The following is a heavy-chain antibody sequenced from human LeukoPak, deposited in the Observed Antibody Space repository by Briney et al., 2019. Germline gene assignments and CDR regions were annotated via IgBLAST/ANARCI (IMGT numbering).Heavy chain of an antibody. CDR2: ISYDGSNK. J-gene: IGHJ4*02. CDR3: AKAHGGSGPGVDY. Sequence: GRSLRLSCAASGFTFSSYGMHWVRQAPGKGLEWVAVISYDGSNKYYADSVKGRFTISRDNSKNTLYLQMNSLRAEDTAVYYCAKAHGGSGPGVDYWGQGTLVTVSS. D-gene: IGHD6-19*01. V-gene: IGHV3-30*18. CDR1: GFTFSSYG.